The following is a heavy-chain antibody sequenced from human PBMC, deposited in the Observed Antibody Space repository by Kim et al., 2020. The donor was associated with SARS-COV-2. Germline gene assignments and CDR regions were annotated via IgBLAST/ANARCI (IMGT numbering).Heavy chain of an antibody. Sequence: FTISRDNSKNTLYLQMNSLRAEDTAVYYCAKPPYYDILTGYYNSGDYFDYWGQGTLVTVSS. J-gene: IGHJ4*02. D-gene: IGHD3-9*01. CDR3: AKPPYYDILTGYYNSGDYFDY. V-gene: IGHV3-30*02.